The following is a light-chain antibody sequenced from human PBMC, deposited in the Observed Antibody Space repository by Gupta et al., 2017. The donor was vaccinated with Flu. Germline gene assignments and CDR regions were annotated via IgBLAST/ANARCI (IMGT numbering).Light chain of an antibody. V-gene: IGKV3-15*01. J-gene: IGKJ2*01. CDR2: GAS. Sequence: EIVMTQSPATLSVSPGERATLSCRASQNVSSNLAWYQQKPGQAPRLLIYGASMRATGIPARFSGSGSGAAFTLTISSLQSEDFAVYYCQQYDNWSYTFGQGTKLEIK. CDR3: QQYDNWSYT. CDR1: QNVSSN.